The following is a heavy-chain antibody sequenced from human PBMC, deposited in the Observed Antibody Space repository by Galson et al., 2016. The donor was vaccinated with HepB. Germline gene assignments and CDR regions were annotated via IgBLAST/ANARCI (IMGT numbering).Heavy chain of an antibody. J-gene: IGHJ4*02. CDR2: ITEDGAGQ. CDR3: ASGKYYFDF. Sequence: SLRLSCAASGFTFSTYAMTWVRQAPGKGLEWLAYITEDGAGQRYVDSVRGRFTISRDNAKNSLFLQMNSLRDEDTAVYYCASGKYYFDFWGQGTPVTVSS. D-gene: IGHD4-23*01. V-gene: IGHV3-7*01. CDR1: GFTFSTYA.